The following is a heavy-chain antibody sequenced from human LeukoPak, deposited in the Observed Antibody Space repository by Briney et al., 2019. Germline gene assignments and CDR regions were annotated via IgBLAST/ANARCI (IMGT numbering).Heavy chain of an antibody. CDR1: GFTFSTCS. D-gene: IGHD2-2*01. J-gene: IGHJ4*02. CDR3: ASAKSSSWHYFEY. CDR2: ISYDGSNG. Sequence: PGRSLRLSCAASGFTFSTCSMHWVRLAPGKGLEWVAIISYDGSNGYYADSVKGRFIISRDNSKNILYLQMNSLRVEDTAVYYCASAKSSSWHYFEYWGQGTLVTVSS. V-gene: IGHV3-30-3*01.